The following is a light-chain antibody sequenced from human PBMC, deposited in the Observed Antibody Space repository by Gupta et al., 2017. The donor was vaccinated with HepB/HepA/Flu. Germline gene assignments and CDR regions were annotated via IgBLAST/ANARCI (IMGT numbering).Light chain of an antibody. CDR2: DVS. CDR3: SSYTNSDTLV. J-gene: IGLJ2*01. Sequence: QSALTQPASVSGSPGQSITISCTGTSSAVGGYNYVSWYQHHPGKAPKLMIFDVSNRPSGVSNRFSGAKSGNTASLTISGLQAEDEADYYCSSYTNSDTLVFGGGTKLTVL. V-gene: IGLV2-14*03. CDR1: SSAVGGYNY.